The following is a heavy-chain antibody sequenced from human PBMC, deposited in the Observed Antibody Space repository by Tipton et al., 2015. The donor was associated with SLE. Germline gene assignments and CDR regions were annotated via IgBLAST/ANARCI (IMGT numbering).Heavy chain of an antibody. D-gene: IGHD4-17*01. CDR3: AKRMSDSRVTTAGS. Sequence: GSLRLSCAASGFTFSNHNMHWVRQAPGKGLEWVAFIRNDGTNKYHADSVKGRFTISRDNSKNTLYLQMNSLRAEDTAVYYCAKRMSDSRVTTAGSWGQGTLVTVSS. CDR2: IRNDGTNK. V-gene: IGHV3-30*02. CDR1: GFTFSNHN. J-gene: IGHJ5*02.